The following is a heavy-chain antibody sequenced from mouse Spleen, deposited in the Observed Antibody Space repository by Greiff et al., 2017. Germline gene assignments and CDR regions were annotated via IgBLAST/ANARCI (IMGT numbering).Heavy chain of an antibody. CDR3: ARVPEFITTYYYAMDY. CDR2: ISSGGSYT. V-gene: IGHV5-9-1*01. J-gene: IGHJ4*01. Sequence: EVKLVESGGGLVKPGGSLKLSCAASGFTFSSYAMSWVRQTPEKRLEWVATISSGGSYTYYPDSVKGRFTISRDNAKNTLYLQMSSLRSEDTAMYYCARVPEFITTYYYAMDYWGQGTSVTVSS. D-gene: IGHD1-1*01. CDR1: GFTFSSYA.